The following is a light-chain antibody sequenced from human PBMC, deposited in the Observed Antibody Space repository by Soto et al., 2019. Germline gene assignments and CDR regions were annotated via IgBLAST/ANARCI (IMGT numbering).Light chain of an antibody. J-gene: IGKJ4*01. Sequence: DIHMTQSPPSLSASVGDRVTITCRASQSISDFLSWYQQKPGEAPNLLIYAASILQSGVPSRFSGSGSGPDFTLTISSLQPEDFATYFCQQSYSTPLTFGGGTKVDI. V-gene: IGKV1-39*01. CDR2: AAS. CDR3: QQSYSTPLT. CDR1: QSISDF.